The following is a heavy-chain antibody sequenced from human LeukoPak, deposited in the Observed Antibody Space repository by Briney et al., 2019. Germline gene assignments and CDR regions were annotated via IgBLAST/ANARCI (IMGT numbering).Heavy chain of an antibody. D-gene: IGHD3-10*01. CDR3: AALADLWFGEPNYFDY. V-gene: IGHV1-58*01. CDR1: GFTFTSSA. Sequence: TSVKVSCKASGFTFTSSAVQWVRRARGQRLEWIGWIVVGSGNTNYAQKFQERVTITRDMSASTAYMELSSLRSEDTAVYYCAALADLWFGEPNYFDYWGQGTLVTVSS. CDR2: IVVGSGNT. J-gene: IGHJ4*02.